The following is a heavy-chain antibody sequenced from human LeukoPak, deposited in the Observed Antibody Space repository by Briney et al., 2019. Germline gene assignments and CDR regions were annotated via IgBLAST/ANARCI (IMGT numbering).Heavy chain of an antibody. V-gene: IGHV3-15*01. J-gene: IGHJ4*02. CDR1: GFTFSNTW. CDR3: TTDGSVAGGFDY. CDR2: IKNKADGATT. D-gene: IGHD6-19*01. Sequence: PGGSLRLSCAASGFTFSNTWMSWVRQAPRKGLEWVGRIKNKADGATTDYAAPVEGRFTISRDDSKNTLYLQMNSLKTDDTALYYCTTDGSVAGGFDYWGQGTLVTVSS.